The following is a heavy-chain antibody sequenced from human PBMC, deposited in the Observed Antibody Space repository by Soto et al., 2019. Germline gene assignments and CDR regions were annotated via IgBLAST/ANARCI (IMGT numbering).Heavy chain of an antibody. D-gene: IGHD6-13*01. V-gene: IGHV4-30-4*01. CDR2: IYYSGST. CDR3: ARRSSSWYLVGFGP. J-gene: IGHJ5*02. Sequence: SETLSLTCTVSGGSISSNDYYWSWIRQPPGKGLEWIGYIYYSGSTYYNPSLKSRISISVDTSKNQFSLKLRSVTAADTAVYFCARRSSSWYLVGFGPWGQGTLVTVSS. CDR1: GGSISSNDYY.